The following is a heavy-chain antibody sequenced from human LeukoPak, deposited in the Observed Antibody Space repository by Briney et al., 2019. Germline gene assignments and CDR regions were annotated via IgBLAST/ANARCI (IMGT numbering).Heavy chain of an antibody. CDR1: GGTFSSYA. D-gene: IGHD2-2*01. J-gene: IGHJ4*02. CDR2: IIPILGIA. Sequence: ASVKVSCKASGGTFSSYAISWVRQAPGRGLEWMGRIIPILGIANYAQKFQGRVTITADKSTSTAYMELSSLRSEDTAVYYCASWVGGPNQLLEGYFDYWGQGTLVTVSS. V-gene: IGHV1-69*04. CDR3: ASWVGGPNQLLEGYFDY.